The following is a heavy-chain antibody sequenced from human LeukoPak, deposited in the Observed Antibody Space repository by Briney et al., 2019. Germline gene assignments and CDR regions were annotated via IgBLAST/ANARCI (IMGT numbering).Heavy chain of an antibody. V-gene: IGHV3-23*01. D-gene: IGHD6-13*01. CDR1: GFTFSSYA. J-gene: IGHJ4*02. Sequence: GGSLRLSCAASGFTFSSYAMSWVRQAPGKGLEWVSAISGSGGSTYYADSVKGRFTISRDNAKNSLYLQMNSLRAEDTALYYCAKDIARRRGIGVFDYWGQGTLVTVSS. CDR2: ISGSGGST. CDR3: AKDIARRRGIGVFDY.